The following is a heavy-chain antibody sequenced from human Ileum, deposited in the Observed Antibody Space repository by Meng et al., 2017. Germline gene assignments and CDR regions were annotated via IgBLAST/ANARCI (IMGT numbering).Heavy chain of an antibody. CDR1: GGSVSSGSYY. CDR2: IYYSGST. Sequence: GSLRLSCTVSGGSVSSGSYYWSWIGQPPGKGMEWIGYIYYSGSTNYNPALKRRVTISVDTSKNQFSLKLSSVTAEDTAVYYYERAPIPYGENGVDYWGQGTLVTVSS. CDR3: ERAPIPYGENGVDY. J-gene: IGHJ4*02. D-gene: IGHD4-17*01. V-gene: IGHV4-61*01.